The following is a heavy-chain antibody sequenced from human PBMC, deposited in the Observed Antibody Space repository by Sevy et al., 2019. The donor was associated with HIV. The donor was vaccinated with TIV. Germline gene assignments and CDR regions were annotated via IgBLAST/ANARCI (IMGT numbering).Heavy chain of an antibody. CDR1: GFTFSSYS. D-gene: IGHD5-12*01. V-gene: IGHV3-21*01. J-gene: IGHJ5*02. Sequence: GGSLRLSCAASGFTFSSYSMNWVRQAPGKGLEWVSSISSSSSYIYYADSVKGRFTISRDNAKNSLYLQMNSLRAEDTAVYYCASAQWLNWFDPWGQGTLVTVSP. CDR3: ASAQWLNWFDP. CDR2: ISSSSSYI.